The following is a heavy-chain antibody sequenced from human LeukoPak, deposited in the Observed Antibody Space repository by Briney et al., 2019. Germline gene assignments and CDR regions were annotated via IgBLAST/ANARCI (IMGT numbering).Heavy chain of an antibody. CDR1: GGSISSYY. J-gene: IGHJ4*02. CDR3: ARDVYYYDSSGRYYFDY. V-gene: IGHV4-4*07. CDR2: IHTSGST. Sequence: SETLSLTCTFSGGSISSYYWSWIRQPAGKGLEWIGRIHTSGSTNYNPSLKSQVTMSVDTSKNQFSLKLSSVTAADTAVYYCARDVYYYDSSGRYYFDYWGQGTLVTVSS. D-gene: IGHD3-22*01.